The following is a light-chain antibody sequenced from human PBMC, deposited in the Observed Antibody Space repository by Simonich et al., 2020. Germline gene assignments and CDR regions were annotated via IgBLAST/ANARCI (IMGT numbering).Light chain of an antibody. CDR1: SGSIASNY. CDR3: QSYDSSNRV. Sequence: NFMLTQPPSVSESPGKTVTISCTRSSGSIASNYVQWYQQRPGSAPTTVIYEDNQRPSGVPDRFSGSSDSSSNSASLTISGLKTEDEADYYCQSYDSSNRVFGGGTKLTVL. CDR2: EDN. V-gene: IGLV6-57*03. J-gene: IGLJ3*02.